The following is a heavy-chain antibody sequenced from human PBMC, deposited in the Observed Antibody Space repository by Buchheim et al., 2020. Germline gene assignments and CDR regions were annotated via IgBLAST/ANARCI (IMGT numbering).Heavy chain of an antibody. J-gene: IGHJ6*02. CDR3: TRSANFFRGMDV. Sequence: EERLVESGGGLGQPGGSLRLSCAASGFIFSSDWMHWVRQAPGKGLVWVSRINPDGSDTTYADSVKGRFTISRDNGRNTLYLQMNSLRGEDTAIYYCTRSANFFRGMDVWGQGTT. D-gene: IGHD2-15*01. CDR1: GFIFSSDW. V-gene: IGHV3-74*01. CDR2: INPDGSDT.